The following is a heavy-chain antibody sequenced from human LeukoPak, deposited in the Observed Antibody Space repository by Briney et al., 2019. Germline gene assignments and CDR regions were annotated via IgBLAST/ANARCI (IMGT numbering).Heavy chain of an antibody. CDR3: AKDHIRGIAVAWDY. V-gene: IGHV1-2*02. CDR2: INPNSGGT. J-gene: IGHJ4*02. CDR1: GYTFTGYY. Sequence: GASVKVSCKASGYTFTGYYMHWVRQAPGQGLEWMGWINPNSGGTNYAQKFQGRVTMTRDTSISTAYMELSRLRSDDTAVYYCAKDHIRGIAVAWDYWGQGTLVTVSS. D-gene: IGHD6-19*01.